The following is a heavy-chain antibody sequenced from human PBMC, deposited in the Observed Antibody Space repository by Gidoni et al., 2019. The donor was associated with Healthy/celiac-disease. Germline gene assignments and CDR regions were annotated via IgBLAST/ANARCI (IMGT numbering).Heavy chain of an antibody. Sequence: QVQLQESGPGLVKPSETLSLTCPVSGGSIRSYYWSWIRQPPGKGLAWIGYIYYSGSTNYNPSLKSRVTISGDTSKNQFSLKLSSVTAADTAVYYCARDKGGYWFDPWGQGTLVTVSS. J-gene: IGHJ5*02. V-gene: IGHV4-59*01. D-gene: IGHD3-16*01. CDR3: ARDKGGYWFDP. CDR2: IYYSGST. CDR1: GGSIRSYY.